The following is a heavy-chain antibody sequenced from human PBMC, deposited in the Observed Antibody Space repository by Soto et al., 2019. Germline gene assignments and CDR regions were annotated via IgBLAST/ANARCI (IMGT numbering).Heavy chain of an antibody. J-gene: IGHJ6*02. CDR3: ATLAMAGDTVSYFNGLDV. CDR2: ISGSGATT. D-gene: IGHD3-3*02. V-gene: IGHV3-23*01. Sequence: GGSLRLSCAASGVRFSSYALSWVRRAPGKGLEWLSVISGSGATTFSADSVKGRFTFSKDSSMNSFYLQMDSLKVDDTAVYYCATLAMAGDTVSYFNGLDVWGQGTTVTVSS. CDR1: GVRFSSYA.